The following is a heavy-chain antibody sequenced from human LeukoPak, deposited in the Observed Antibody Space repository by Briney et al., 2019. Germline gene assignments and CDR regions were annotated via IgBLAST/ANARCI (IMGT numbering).Heavy chain of an antibody. J-gene: IGHJ4*02. V-gene: IGHV3-23*01. CDR3: AKSLHSSGWYY. CDR1: GFTFSTYA. D-gene: IGHD6-13*01. Sequence: GGSLRLSCAASGFTFSTYAMGWVRQAPGKGLQWVSVISGSGGSRYYADSVKGRFTISRDNSKNTLYLQMNSLRAEDTAVYYCAKSLHSSGWYYWGQGTLVTVSS. CDR2: ISGSGGSR.